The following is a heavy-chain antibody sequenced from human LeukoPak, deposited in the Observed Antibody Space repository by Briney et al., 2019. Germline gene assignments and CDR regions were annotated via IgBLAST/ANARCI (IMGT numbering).Heavy chain of an antibody. CDR2: IWHDGSEK. J-gene: IGHJ4*02. V-gene: IGHV3-33*06. CDR1: GFAFGSDG. D-gene: IGHD1-26*01. Sequence: PGGSLRLSCVASGFAFGSDGNHWGCQAPAKGLELVAVIWHDGSEKFYADSVRGRFTISRDNSKNTLFLQMNSLRAEDTAVYYCAKGSRETDFDYWGQGTLLTVSS. CDR3: AKGSRETDFDY.